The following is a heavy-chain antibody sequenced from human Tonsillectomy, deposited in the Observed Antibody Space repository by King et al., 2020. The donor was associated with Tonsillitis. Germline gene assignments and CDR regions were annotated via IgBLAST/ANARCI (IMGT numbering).Heavy chain of an antibody. Sequence: VQLVESGEGLVKPGGSLRLSCSASGFTFSDYYMSWIRQAPGKGLEWVSDIRYTGIFTNYSDSVKGRFTISRDNARNSLYLQMSSLGAEDTAVYYCARDRLGANVYYYYMDVWGKGTTVTVSS. CDR3: ARDRLGANVYYYYMDV. CDR2: IRYTGIFT. CDR1: GFTFSDYY. J-gene: IGHJ6*03. V-gene: IGHV3-11*05. D-gene: IGHD1-26*01.